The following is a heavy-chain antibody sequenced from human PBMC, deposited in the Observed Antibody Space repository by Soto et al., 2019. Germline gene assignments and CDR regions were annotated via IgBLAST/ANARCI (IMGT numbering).Heavy chain of an antibody. D-gene: IGHD3-10*01. CDR3: AKDGAYGSGSYPVRGFDY. V-gene: IGHV3-30*18. J-gene: IGHJ4*02. Sequence: QVQLVESGGGVVQPGRSLRLSCAASGFTFSSYGMHWVRQAPGKGLEWVAVISYDGSNKYYADSVKGRFTISRDNSKNTLYLQMNSLRAEDTAVYYCAKDGAYGSGSYPVRGFDYWGQGTLVTVS. CDR2: ISYDGSNK. CDR1: GFTFSSYG.